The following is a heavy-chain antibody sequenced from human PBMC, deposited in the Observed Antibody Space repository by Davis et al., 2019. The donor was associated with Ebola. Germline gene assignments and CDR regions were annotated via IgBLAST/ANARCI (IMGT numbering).Heavy chain of an antibody. CDR3: ARGSFDYYYYGMDV. D-gene: IGHD3-10*01. CDR2: INAGNGNT. Sequence: ASVKVSCKASGYTFTSYAMHWVRQAPGQRLEWMGWINAGNGNTKYSQKFQGRVTITRDQSASTAYMELSSLRSEDTAVYYCARGSFDYYYYGMDVWGQGTTVTVSS. V-gene: IGHV1-3*01. CDR1: GYTFTSYA. J-gene: IGHJ6*02.